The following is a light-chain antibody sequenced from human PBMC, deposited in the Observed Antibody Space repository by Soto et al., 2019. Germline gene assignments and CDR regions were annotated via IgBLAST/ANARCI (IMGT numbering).Light chain of an antibody. Sequence: QSALTQPASVSGSPGQSITISCTGTSSDVGRYNYVSWYQHHPGKAPKLIFYDVSNRPSGVSERFSVSKSGYTASLTISGRQAEDEADYYCNSYTTISTYVFGAGTKVTVL. V-gene: IGLV2-14*03. CDR1: SSDVGRYNY. CDR2: DVS. CDR3: NSYTTISTYV. J-gene: IGLJ1*01.